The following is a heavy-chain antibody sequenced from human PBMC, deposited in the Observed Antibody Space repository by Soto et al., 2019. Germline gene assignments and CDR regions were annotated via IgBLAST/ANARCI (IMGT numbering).Heavy chain of an antibody. J-gene: IGHJ4*02. CDR2: IYHSGST. Sequence: SETLSLTCAVSGYSISSGYYLGWIRQPPGKGLEWIGSIYHSGSTYYNPSLKSRVTISVDTSKNQFSLKLSSVTAADTAVYYCARVARYSGYDPFPLWGQGTLVTVSS. CDR3: ARVARYSGYDPFPL. CDR1: GYSISSGYY. D-gene: IGHD5-12*01. V-gene: IGHV4-38-2*01.